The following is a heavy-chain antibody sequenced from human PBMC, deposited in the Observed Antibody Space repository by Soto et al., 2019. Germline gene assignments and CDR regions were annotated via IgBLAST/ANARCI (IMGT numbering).Heavy chain of an antibody. CDR1: GFRISDYW. J-gene: IGHJ4*02. V-gene: IGHV3-7*01. Sequence: EVQVVESGGTLVQPGGSLRLSCVASGFRISDYWMNWVRQAPGKGLEWVANIKPDGSEKYYVDSVKGRFTISRDTTKNSLYLQMNSLRAEDTAVYYCARNPWGVAGTDYWGQGTLVTVSS. CDR3: ARNPWGVAGTDY. CDR2: IKPDGSEK. D-gene: IGHD6-19*01.